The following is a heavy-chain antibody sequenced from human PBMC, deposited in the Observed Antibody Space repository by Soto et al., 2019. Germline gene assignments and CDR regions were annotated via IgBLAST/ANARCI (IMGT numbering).Heavy chain of an antibody. V-gene: IGHV3-15*01. J-gene: IGHJ3*02. CDR1: GFTFSNAW. D-gene: IGHD4-17*01. CDR2: IKSKTDGGTT. Sequence: GGSLRLSCAASGFTFSNAWMSWVRQAPGKGLEWVGRIKSKTDGGTTDYAAPVKGRFTISRDDSKNTLYLQMNSLKTEDTAVYYCTTDYWATVTTLDAFDIWGQGTMVTVSS. CDR3: TTDYWATVTTLDAFDI.